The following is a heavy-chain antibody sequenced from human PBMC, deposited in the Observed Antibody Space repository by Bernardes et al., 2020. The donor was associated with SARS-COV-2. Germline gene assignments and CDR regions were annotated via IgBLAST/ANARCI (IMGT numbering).Heavy chain of an antibody. CDR3: ARLLLFHSHDAFDL. CDR1: GASFSSDNYY. Sequence: SETLSLTCTVSGASFSSDNYYWGWIRQPPGQGLEWIGSIYYGVSTYYNPSLKSRVTISVDTSKNRFSLRLSSVSAADTAVYYCARLLLFHSHDAFDLWGQGTLVSVSS. D-gene: IGHD3-10*01. CDR2: IYYGVST. V-gene: IGHV4-39*01. J-gene: IGHJ3*01.